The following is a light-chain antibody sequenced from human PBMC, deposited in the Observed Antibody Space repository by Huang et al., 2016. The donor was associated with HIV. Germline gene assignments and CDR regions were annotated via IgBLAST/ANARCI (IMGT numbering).Light chain of an antibody. CDR1: QSLLDRSINKDK. CDR2: WAS. V-gene: IGKV4-1*01. CDR3: QQYYRTPLT. Sequence: DIVMTQSPDSLVVSLGERATINCRSTQSLLDRSINKDKFAWYQQKPGQPPRLLIYWASTRESAVPDRFSGSGSGTDFTLTISSLQAEDVAIYYCQQYYRTPLTFGGGTKIEIK. J-gene: IGKJ4*01.